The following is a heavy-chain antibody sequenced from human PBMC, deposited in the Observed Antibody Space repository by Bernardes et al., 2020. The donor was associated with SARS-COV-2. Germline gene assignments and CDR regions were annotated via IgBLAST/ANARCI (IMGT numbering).Heavy chain of an antibody. J-gene: IGHJ6*01. D-gene: IGHD3-3*01. CDR3: ATKSDFWSGYYYYYYYGMDV. CDR1: GYTLTTLS. CDR2: FAPEDGAT. Sequence: DSVQVSCKVSGYTLTTLSMHWVRQAPGQGLEWMGGFAPEDGATIYAQKFQGRVTMTEDTSTDTAYMELSSLRSEDTAVYYCATKSDFWSGYYYYYYYGMDVWGQGTTVTVSS. V-gene: IGHV1-24*01.